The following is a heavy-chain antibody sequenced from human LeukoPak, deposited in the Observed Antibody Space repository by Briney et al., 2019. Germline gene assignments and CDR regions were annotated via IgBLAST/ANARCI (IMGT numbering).Heavy chain of an antibody. CDR2: ISYDGSNK. CDR1: GFTFSSYA. D-gene: IGHD3-9*01. Sequence: GRSLRLSCAASGFTFSSYAMHWVRQAPGKGLEWVAVISYDGSNKYYADSVKGRFTISRDNSKNTLYLQMNSLRAEDTAVYYCARVMYYDILAYAFDIWGQGTMVTVSS. V-gene: IGHV3-30-3*01. CDR3: ARVMYYDILAYAFDI. J-gene: IGHJ3*02.